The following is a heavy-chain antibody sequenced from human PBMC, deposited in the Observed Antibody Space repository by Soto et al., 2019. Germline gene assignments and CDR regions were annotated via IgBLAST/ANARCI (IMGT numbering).Heavy chain of an antibody. D-gene: IGHD3-10*01. CDR2: IWYDGSNK. Sequence: QVQLVESGGGVVQPGRSLRLSCAASGFTFSSYDMHWVRQAPGKGLEWVAVIWYDGSNKYYADSVKGRFTISRDNSKNTLYLQMNSLRAEDTAVYYCARDRRGPCDYWGQGTLVTVSS. CDR1: GFTFSSYD. CDR3: ARDRRGPCDY. J-gene: IGHJ4*02. V-gene: IGHV3-33*01.